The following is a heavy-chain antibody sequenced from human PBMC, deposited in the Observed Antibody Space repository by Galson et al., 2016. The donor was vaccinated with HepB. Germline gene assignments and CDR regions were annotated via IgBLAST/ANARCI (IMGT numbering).Heavy chain of an antibody. CDR1: GFTFTSYA. Sequence: SLRLSCAASGFTFTSYAMSWVRQAPGKGLEWVSAISGSGGSTYYADSVKGRFTISRDNSKNTLYLQMNSLRADDTAVYYCAKGRLGDYAAGYGMDVWGQGTTVTVSS. J-gene: IGHJ6*02. CDR2: ISGSGGST. D-gene: IGHD4-17*01. V-gene: IGHV3-23*01. CDR3: AKGRLGDYAAGYGMDV.